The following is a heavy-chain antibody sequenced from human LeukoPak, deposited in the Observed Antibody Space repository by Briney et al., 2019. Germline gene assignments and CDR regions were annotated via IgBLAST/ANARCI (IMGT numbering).Heavy chain of an antibody. CDR1: GFTFSSYS. D-gene: IGHD3-10*01. CDR2: ISISSSFI. CDR3: TRDPSVEDGLGSVFDY. Sequence: GGSLRLSCAASGFTFSSYSVNWVRQAPGKGLEWVSSISISSSFIYYADSVKGRFTISRDNAKNSLYLQMNSLRAEDTAVYYCTRDPSVEDGLGSVFDYWGQGTLVTVSS. J-gene: IGHJ4*02. V-gene: IGHV3-21*01.